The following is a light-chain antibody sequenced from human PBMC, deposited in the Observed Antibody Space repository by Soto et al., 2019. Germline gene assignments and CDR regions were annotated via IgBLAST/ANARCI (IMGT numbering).Light chain of an antibody. J-gene: IGLJ1*01. CDR3: SSFTSSSTYV. CDR1: SSDVGGYNY. Sequence: SVLTQPASVSGSPGQSITISCTGTSSDVGGYNYVSWFQQHPGKAAQLMIYDVSNRPSGVSNRFSGSKSGNTASLTISWLQAEDEADYYCSSFTSSSTYVFGTGTKVTVL. V-gene: IGLV2-14*01. CDR2: DVS.